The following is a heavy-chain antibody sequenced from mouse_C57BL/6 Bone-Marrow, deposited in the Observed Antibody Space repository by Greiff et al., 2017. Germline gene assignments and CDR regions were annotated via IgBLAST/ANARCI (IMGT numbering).Heavy chain of an antibody. V-gene: IGHV1-81*01. Sequence: VQRVESGAELARPGASVKLSCKASGYTFTSSGISWVKQRTGQGLEWIGEIYPRSGNTYYNEKFKGKATLTADKSSSTAYMELRSLTSEDSAVYFGAREGIYYDYGAWFAYWGQGTLVTVSA. CDR1: GYTFTSSG. D-gene: IGHD2-4*01. CDR2: IYPRSGNT. J-gene: IGHJ3*01. CDR3: AREGIYYDYGAWFAY.